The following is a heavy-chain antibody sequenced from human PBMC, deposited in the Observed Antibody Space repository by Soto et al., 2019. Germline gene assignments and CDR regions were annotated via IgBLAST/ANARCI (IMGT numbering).Heavy chain of an antibody. CDR3: ARAPTYSVGHWAAAFDI. Sequence: GASVKVSCKASGGTFSSYTITWVRQAPGQGLEWMGRIIPILGIANYADPVKGRFTISRDNAKNTVYLQMNSLRAEDTAVYYCARAPTYSVGHWAAAFDIWGLGTMVTVSS. CDR2: IIPILGIA. J-gene: IGHJ3*02. CDR1: GGTFSSYT. D-gene: IGHD6-13*01. V-gene: IGHV1-69*02.